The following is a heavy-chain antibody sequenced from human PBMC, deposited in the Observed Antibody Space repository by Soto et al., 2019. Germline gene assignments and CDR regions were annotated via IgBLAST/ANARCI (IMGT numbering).Heavy chain of an antibody. D-gene: IGHD2-2*01. V-gene: IGHV4-39*01. Sequence: SETLSLTFTVSGGSISSSSYYWGWIRQPPGKGLEWIGSIYYSGSTYYKPSLKSRVTISVDTSKNQFSLKLSSVTAADTAVYYCARHQIFCSSTSSHNTRDXWGQGTLVTVSX. CDR1: GGSISSSSYY. CDR2: IYYSGST. CDR3: ARHQIFCSSTSSHNTRDX. J-gene: IGHJ4*02.